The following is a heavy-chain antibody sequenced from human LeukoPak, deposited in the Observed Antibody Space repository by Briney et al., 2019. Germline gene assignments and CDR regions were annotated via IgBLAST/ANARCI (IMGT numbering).Heavy chain of an antibody. Sequence: GSSVKVSCKASGYTFTGYYMHWVRQAPGQGLEWVGRINPNSGGTNYAQKFQGRVTITRDTSSSTAYMELSRLRSDDTAVYYCARDLGSSGWTEEAYFDYWDKGTLVTVSS. J-gene: IGHJ4*02. D-gene: IGHD6-19*01. V-gene: IGHV1-2*06. CDR2: INPNSGGT. CDR1: GYTFTGYY. CDR3: ARDLGSSGWTEEAYFDY.